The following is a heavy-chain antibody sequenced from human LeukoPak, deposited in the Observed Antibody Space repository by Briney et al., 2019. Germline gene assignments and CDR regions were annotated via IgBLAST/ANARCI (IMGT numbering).Heavy chain of an antibody. D-gene: IGHD6-13*01. CDR2: ISGSGGST. CDR3: ATHRYTSSWYSDY. CDR1: GFTLSSYA. Sequence: GGSLRLSCAASGFTLSSYAMSWVRQAPGKGLEWVSAISGSGGSTYYADSVKGRFTISRDNSKGTLFLQMNSLRAEDTAVYYCATHRYTSSWYSDYWGQGTLVTVSS. J-gene: IGHJ4*02. V-gene: IGHV3-23*01.